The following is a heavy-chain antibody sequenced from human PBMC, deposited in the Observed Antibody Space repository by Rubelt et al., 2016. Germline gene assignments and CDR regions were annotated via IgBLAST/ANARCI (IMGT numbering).Heavy chain of an antibody. D-gene: IGHD3-3*01. J-gene: IGHJ1*01. CDR3: ATDGSEWSRDN. V-gene: IGHV3-23*01. CDR1: GFTFSIFG. Sequence: GGGLIQPGGSLRLSCAASGFTFSIFGMSWVRQAPGKGLEWVSFIGDSGRTTYYADSVKGRFTISRDNARNLVFLQMNSLRVDDTAVYYCATDGSEWSRDNWGQGTLVTVSS. CDR2: IGDSGRTT.